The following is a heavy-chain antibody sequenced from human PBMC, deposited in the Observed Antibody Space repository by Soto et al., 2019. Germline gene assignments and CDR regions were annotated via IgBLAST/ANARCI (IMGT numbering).Heavy chain of an antibody. CDR3: AREYYFDY. Sequence: SEILSLTCTVSGCSVSSGSYYWSWIRQPPGKGLEWIGYIYYSGSTNYNPSLKSRVTISVDASKNQFSLKLSSVTAADTAVYYCAREYYFDYWGQGTLVTVSS. V-gene: IGHV4-61*01. J-gene: IGHJ4*02. CDR1: GCSVSSGSYY. CDR2: IYYSGST.